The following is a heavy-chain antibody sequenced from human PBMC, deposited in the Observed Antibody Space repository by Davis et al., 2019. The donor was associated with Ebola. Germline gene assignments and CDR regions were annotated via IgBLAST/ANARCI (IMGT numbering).Heavy chain of an antibody. CDR2: ISSSSSYI. V-gene: IGHV3-21*01. CDR1: GFTFSSYS. D-gene: IGHD4-17*01. Sequence: PGGSLRLSCAASGFTFSSYSMNWVRQAPGKGLEWVSSISSSSSYIYYADSVKGRFTISRDNAKNSLYLQMNSLRAEDTAVYYCARELYGDPAYYYYGMDVWGKGTTVTVSS. J-gene: IGHJ6*04. CDR3: ARELYGDPAYYYYGMDV.